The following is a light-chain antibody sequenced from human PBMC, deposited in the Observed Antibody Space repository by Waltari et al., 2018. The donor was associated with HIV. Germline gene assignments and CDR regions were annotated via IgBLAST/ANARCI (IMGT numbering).Light chain of an antibody. J-gene: IGLJ1*01. CDR3: TSYTTSSTPFYV. Sequence: QSALTQPASVYGAPGQSITISCTGSSSDGGFYTFGSWNQRHPGKAPKRVIYDVTNRPSRVSNRFSGSQSGNTASLTISGLQAEDEADYYCTSYTTSSTPFYVFATGTKVTVL. V-gene: IGLV2-14*01. CDR2: DVT. CDR1: SSDGGFYTF.